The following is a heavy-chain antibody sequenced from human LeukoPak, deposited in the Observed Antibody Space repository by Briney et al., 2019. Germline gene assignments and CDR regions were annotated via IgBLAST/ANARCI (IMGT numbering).Heavy chain of an antibody. D-gene: IGHD4-17*01. CDR2: ISRSGSST. Sequence: GGSLRLSCAASGFTVSSYSMNWVRQAPGKGLEWVSSISRSGSSTYYADSVKGRFTISRDNAKNSLYLQMNSLRAEDTAVYYCAREGEHDNGDLDYWDQGPLVIVSS. J-gene: IGHJ4*02. CDR3: AREGEHDNGDLDY. CDR1: GFTVSSYS. V-gene: IGHV3-21*01.